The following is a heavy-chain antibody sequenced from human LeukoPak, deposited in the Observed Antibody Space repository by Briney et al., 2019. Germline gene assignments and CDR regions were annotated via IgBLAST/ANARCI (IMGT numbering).Heavy chain of an antibody. Sequence: GASVNVSCKASGGTFSSYAISWVRQAPGQGLEWMGRIIPIFGTANYAQKFQGRVTITTDESTSTAYMELSSLRSEDTAVYYCARATSPVAAPFDYWGQGTLVTVSS. CDR3: ARATSPVAAPFDY. J-gene: IGHJ4*02. V-gene: IGHV1-69*05. CDR2: IIPIFGTA. D-gene: IGHD6-19*01. CDR1: GGTFSSYA.